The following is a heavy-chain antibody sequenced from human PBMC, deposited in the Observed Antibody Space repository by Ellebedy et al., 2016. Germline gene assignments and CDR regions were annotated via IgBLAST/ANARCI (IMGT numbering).Heavy chain of an antibody. J-gene: IGHJ4*02. CDR2: ISSSGKS. CDR1: GDSITEGTYY. Sequence: SETLSLXXIVSGDSITEGTYYWSWIRQPAGKGLEWIGRISSSGKSIYNPSLKSRVTMSVDASKNHFSLELTSVTAADTAVYYCATLTIPGGSDSWGQGTLVTVSS. D-gene: IGHD3-3*01. V-gene: IGHV4-61*02. CDR3: ATLTIPGGSDS.